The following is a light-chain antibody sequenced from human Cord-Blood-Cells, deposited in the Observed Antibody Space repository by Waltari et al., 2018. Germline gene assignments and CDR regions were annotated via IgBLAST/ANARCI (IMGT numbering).Light chain of an antibody. CDR1: SSDVGCYNL. Sequence: QSALTPPASVSGSPGQSIIISCPGPSSDVGCYNLLSWYQQHPGKVPKLMIYEVSKRPSGVSNRCSGSKSGNTASLTISGLQAEDEADYYCCSYAGSSTVVFGGGTKLTVL. CDR3: CSYAGSSTVV. J-gene: IGLJ2*01. CDR2: EVS. V-gene: IGLV2-23*02.